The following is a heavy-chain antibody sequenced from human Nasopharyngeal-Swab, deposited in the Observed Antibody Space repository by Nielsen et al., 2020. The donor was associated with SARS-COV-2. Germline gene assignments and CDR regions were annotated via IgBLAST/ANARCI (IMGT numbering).Heavy chain of an antibody. Sequence: ASVKVSCKASGYTFTSYAMHWVRQAPGQRLEWMGWINAGSGNTKFSQKFQGRVTITRDTSASTAYMELSSLRSEDTAVYYCARYYREGSGYFYYGMDVWGQGTTVTVSS. D-gene: IGHD3-22*01. V-gene: IGHV1-3*01. CDR2: INAGSGNT. CDR1: GYTFTSYA. CDR3: ARYYREGSGYFYYGMDV. J-gene: IGHJ6*02.